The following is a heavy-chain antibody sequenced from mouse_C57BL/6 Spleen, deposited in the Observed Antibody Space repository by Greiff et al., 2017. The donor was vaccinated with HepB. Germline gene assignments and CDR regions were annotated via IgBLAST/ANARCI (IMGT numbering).Heavy chain of an antibody. V-gene: IGHV5-17*01. Sequence: EVQLVESGGGLVKPGGSLQLSCAASGFTFSDYGMHWVRQAPEKGLEWVAYISSGSSTIYYADTVKGRFTISRDNAKNTLFLQMTSLRSEDTAMYYCAREDPIYYGNYDYWGQGTTLTVSS. CDR2: ISSGSSTI. D-gene: IGHD2-1*01. CDR1: GFTFSDYG. CDR3: AREDPIYYGNYDY. J-gene: IGHJ2*01.